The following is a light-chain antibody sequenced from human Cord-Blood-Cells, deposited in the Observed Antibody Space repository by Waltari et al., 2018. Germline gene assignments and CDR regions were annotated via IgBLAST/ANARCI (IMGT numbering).Light chain of an antibody. CDR3: QQRSNWPTWT. CDR1: QSVSSY. V-gene: IGKV3-11*01. Sequence: IVLTQSPATLSFSPAERATLSCRASQSVSSYLAWYQQKPGQAPRLLIYDASNRATGIPARFSGSGSGTDFTLTISSLEPEDFAVYYCQQRSNWPTWTFGQGTKVEIK. J-gene: IGKJ1*01. CDR2: DAS.